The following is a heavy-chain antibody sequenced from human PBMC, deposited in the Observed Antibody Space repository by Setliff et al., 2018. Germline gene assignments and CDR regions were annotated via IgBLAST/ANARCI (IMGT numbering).Heavy chain of an antibody. J-gene: IGHJ4*02. CDR2: IYYSGST. D-gene: IGHD3-3*01. Sequence: PSETLSLTCTVSGGSISSSSYYWGWIRQPPGKGLEWIGSIYYSGSTYYNPSLKSRVTISLDTSKNQFSLSLTSVTAEDTAVYYCARMSGFHAIAVGYWGQGTLVTVSS. CDR3: ARMSGFHAIAVGY. V-gene: IGHV4-39*07. CDR1: GGSISSSSYY.